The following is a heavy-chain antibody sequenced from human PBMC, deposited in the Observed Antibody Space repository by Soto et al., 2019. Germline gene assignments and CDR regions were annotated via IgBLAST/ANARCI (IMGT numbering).Heavy chain of an antibody. CDR1: GFTFSSYA. CDR3: ARRVNGDLDY. CDR2: ISYDGSNK. J-gene: IGHJ4*02. V-gene: IGHV3-30-3*01. Sequence: GGSLRLSCAASGFTFSSYAMHWVRQAPGKGLEWVAVISYDGSNKYYADSVKGRFTISRDNSKNTLYLQMNSLRAEDTAVYYCARRVNGDLDYWGQGTLVTVSS. D-gene: IGHD4-17*01.